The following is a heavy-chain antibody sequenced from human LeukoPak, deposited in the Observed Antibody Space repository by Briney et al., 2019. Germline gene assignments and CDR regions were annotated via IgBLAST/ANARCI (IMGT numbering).Heavy chain of an antibody. CDR2: ISYSGNT. J-gene: IGHJ6*03. CDR3: ARVRKTQIYNYGSLDYYYYMDV. D-gene: IGHD5-18*01. CDR1: GGSISRNY. Sequence: SETLSLTCTVSGGSISRNYWSWIRQPPGKGLEWIGYISYSGNTNYDPSLKSRVTISVDTSKNQFSLKLSSVTAADTAVYYCARVRKTQIYNYGSLDYYYYMDVWGKGTTGTVSS. V-gene: IGHV4-59*01.